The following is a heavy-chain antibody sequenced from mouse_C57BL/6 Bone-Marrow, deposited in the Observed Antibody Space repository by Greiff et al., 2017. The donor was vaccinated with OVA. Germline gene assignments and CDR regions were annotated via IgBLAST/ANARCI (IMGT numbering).Heavy chain of an antibody. D-gene: IGHD1-1*01. CDR3: ARKGDYYGSILY. J-gene: IGHJ2*01. CDR1: GYAFSSYW. V-gene: IGHV1-80*01. Sequence: QVQLQQSGAELVKPGASVKISCKASGYAFSSYWMNWVKQRPGKGLEWIGQIYPGDGDTNYNGKFKGKATLTADKSSSTAYMQLSSLTSEDSAVYFCARKGDYYGSILYWGKGTTLTVSS. CDR2: IYPGDGDT.